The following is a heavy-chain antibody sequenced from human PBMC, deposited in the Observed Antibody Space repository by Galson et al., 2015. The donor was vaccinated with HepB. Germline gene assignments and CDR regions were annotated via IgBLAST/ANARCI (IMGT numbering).Heavy chain of an antibody. J-gene: IGHJ3*02. CDR1: GFTFGDYA. CDR3: TRWIQLWSKGDDAFDI. Sequence: SLRLSCAASGFTFGDYAMSWFRQAPGKGLEWVGFIRSKAYGGTTEYAASVKGRFTISRDDSKSIAYLQMNSLKTEDTAVYYCTRWIQLWSKGDDAFDIWGQGTMVTVSS. D-gene: IGHD5-18*01. V-gene: IGHV3-49*03. CDR2: IRSKAYGGTT.